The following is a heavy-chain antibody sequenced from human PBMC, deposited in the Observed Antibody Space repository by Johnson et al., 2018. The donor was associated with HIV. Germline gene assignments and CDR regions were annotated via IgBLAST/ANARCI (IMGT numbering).Heavy chain of an antibody. D-gene: IGHD2-2*01. CDR3: ARNGLIPAAKGVAFDI. Sequence: VQLVESGGGVVQPGRSLRLSCAASGFTFSSYGMHWVRQAPGKGLEWVGRIKSKTDGGTTDYAAPVKGRFTISRDDSKNTLYLQMNSLRVEDTAVYYCARNGLIPAAKGVAFDIWGQGTTVTVSS. V-gene: IGHV3-15*01. J-gene: IGHJ3*02. CDR1: GFTFSSYG. CDR2: IKSKTDGGTT.